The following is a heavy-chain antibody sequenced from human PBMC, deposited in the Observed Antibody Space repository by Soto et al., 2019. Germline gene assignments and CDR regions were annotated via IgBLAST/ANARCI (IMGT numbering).Heavy chain of an antibody. V-gene: IGHV3-7*03. CDR3: ARRRGLQNWGLDI. D-gene: IGHD7-27*01. Sequence: EVQLVESGGGLVQPGGSLRLSCAASGFTFSSYWMSWVRQAPGKGLEWVANIKQDGSEKYYVDSVKGRFTISRDNAKNSLYLQMNSLRAEDTAVYYCARRRGLQNWGLDIWGQGTMVTVSS. CDR2: IKQDGSEK. CDR1: GFTFSSYW. J-gene: IGHJ3*02.